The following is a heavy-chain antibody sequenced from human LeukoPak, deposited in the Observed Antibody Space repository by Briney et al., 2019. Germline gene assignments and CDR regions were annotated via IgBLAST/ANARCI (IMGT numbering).Heavy chain of an antibody. J-gene: IGHJ4*02. V-gene: IGHV1-69*13. D-gene: IGHD4-23*01. Sequence: GASVKVSCKASGYTFIGYYMHWVRQAPGQGLEWMGGITPIFGTAVYAQKFQGRVTITAVESMSTAHMELTSLRSEDTATYYCARGWLAETTLVTPYNYWGQGTLVTVSS. CDR2: ITPIFGTA. CDR3: ARGWLAETTLVTPYNY. CDR1: GYTFIGYY.